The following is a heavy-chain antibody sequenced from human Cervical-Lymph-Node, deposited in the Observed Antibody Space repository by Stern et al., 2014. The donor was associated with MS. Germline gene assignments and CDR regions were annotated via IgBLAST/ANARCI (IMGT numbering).Heavy chain of an antibody. J-gene: IGHJ5*02. CDR1: GYTFNGYD. D-gene: IGHD1-1*01. CDR2: MNPGSGSA. V-gene: IGHV1-8*01. CDR3: TRGGAHNWYENWFDP. Sequence: QVQLVQSGAEVKMPGASVKVSCKASGYTFNGYDINWVRQATGQGLEWMGWMNPGSGSAGYAQQFQGRLTMTRDTSITTAYMELSSLRSEDTAVYYCTRGGAHNWYENWFDPWGQGTLVTVSS.